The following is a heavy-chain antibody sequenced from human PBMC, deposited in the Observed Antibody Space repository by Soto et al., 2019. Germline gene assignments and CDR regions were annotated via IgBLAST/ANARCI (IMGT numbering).Heavy chain of an antibody. CDR2: IYYSGST. J-gene: IGHJ4*02. V-gene: IGHV4-31*03. Sequence: PSETLSLTCTVSGVSISSGGYYWSWIRQHPGKGLEWIGYIYYSGSTYYNPSLKSRVTISVDTSKNQFSLKLSSVTAADTAVYYCARGTRYYYDSSGYYFAYWGQGTLVTVSS. D-gene: IGHD3-22*01. CDR1: GVSISSGGYY. CDR3: ARGTRYYYDSSGYYFAY.